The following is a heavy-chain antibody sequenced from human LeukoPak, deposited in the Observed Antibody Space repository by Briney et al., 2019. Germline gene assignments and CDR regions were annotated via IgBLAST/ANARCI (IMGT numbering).Heavy chain of an antibody. V-gene: IGHV3-23*01. CDR2: ISGSGGST. CDR3: ARGAVKGSYFDALDY. J-gene: IGHJ4*02. CDR1: GITFSNYA. D-gene: IGHD1-26*01. Sequence: GGSLRLSCAASGITFSNYAMSWVRQAPGKGLEWVAAISGSGGSTYYADSVKGRFTISRDNSKNTLYLQMNSLRAEDTAVYYCARGAVKGSYFDALDYWGQGTLVTVSS.